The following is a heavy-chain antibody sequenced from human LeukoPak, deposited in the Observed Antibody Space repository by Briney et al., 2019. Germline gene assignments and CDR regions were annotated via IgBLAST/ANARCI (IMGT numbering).Heavy chain of an antibody. V-gene: IGHV1-8*01. CDR3: ARGPGYSYDLLTYYFDY. J-gene: IGHJ4*02. D-gene: IGHD5-18*01. CDR2: MNPNNDDT. Sequence: ASVKLSCTASGYTFTTYHINWVRQAPGQGLEWMGWMNPNNDDTDYAQNFKGRVTMTRDTSTRTAYMELSSLTSEDTAVYFCARGPGYSYDLLTYYFDYWGQGTLVTVSS. CDR1: GYTFTTYH.